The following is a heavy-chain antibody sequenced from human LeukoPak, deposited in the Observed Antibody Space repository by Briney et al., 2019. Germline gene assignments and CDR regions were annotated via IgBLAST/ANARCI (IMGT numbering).Heavy chain of an antibody. Sequence: PSETLSLTCTVSGGSISSSSYYWGWIRQPPGKGLEWIGSIYYSGSTYYNPSLKSRVTISVDTSKNQFSLKLSSVTAADTAVYYCARSIFGVVNNAFDIWGQGTMVTVSS. CDR3: ARSIFGVVNNAFDI. D-gene: IGHD3-3*01. CDR1: GGSISSSSYY. V-gene: IGHV4-39*07. J-gene: IGHJ3*02. CDR2: IYYSGST.